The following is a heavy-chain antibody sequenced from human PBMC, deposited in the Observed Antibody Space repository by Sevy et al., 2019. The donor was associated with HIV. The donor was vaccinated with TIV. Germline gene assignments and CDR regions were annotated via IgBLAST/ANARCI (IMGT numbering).Heavy chain of an antibody. CDR2: IRYDGSNK. CDR3: ATSRYCSGGSCYGADYYYGMDV. D-gene: IGHD2-15*01. Sequence: GGSLRLSCAASGFTFSSYGMHWVRQAPGKGLEWVAFIRYDGSNKYYADSVKGRFTISRDNSKNTLYLQMNSLRAEDTAVYYCATSRYCSGGSCYGADYYYGMDVWGQGTTVTVS. J-gene: IGHJ6*02. V-gene: IGHV3-30*02. CDR1: GFTFSSYG.